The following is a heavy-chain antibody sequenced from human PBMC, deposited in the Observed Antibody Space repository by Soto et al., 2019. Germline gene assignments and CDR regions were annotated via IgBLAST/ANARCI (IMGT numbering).Heavy chain of an antibody. CDR2: ISSSSSYI. Sequence: PGGSLRLSCAASGFTFSSYSMNWVRQAPGKGLEWVSSISSSSSYIYYADSVKGRFTISRDNAKNSLYLQMNSLRAEDTAVYYCARDEPAITLALPDYWGQGTLVTVSS. V-gene: IGHV3-21*01. J-gene: IGHJ4*02. CDR1: GFTFSSYS. D-gene: IGHD2-21*02. CDR3: ARDEPAITLALPDY.